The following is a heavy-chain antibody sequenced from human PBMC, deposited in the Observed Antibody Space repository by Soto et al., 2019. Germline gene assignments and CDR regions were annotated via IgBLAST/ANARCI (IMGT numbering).Heavy chain of an antibody. CDR3: ARGDCVGGTFYSLAGSFYYYMDV. Sequence: EVKLVESGGGLVQPGGSLRLSCAASGFTFSNYWMYWVRQAPGKGLVWVSRINSDGSVSSYADSVKGRLTISRDNVKITLYLQMNSLRVEGTAVYYCARGDCVGGTFYSLAGSFYYYMDVWGKGTTVTVFS. V-gene: IGHV3-74*01. CDR2: INSDGSVS. CDR1: GFTFSNYW. D-gene: IGHD2-15*01. J-gene: IGHJ6*03.